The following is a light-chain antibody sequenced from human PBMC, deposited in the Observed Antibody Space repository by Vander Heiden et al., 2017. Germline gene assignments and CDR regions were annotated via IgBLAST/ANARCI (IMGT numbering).Light chain of an antibody. V-gene: IGKV3-11*01. CDR1: QSASSY. Sequence: EIVLTQSPAPQSLSPGETSTFSRRASQSASSYLSSYQQKPGQAHRLLNYDASKRATGIPARFSGSGSGTDFPLTISSLEPEDFAVYYCQQHSNWLTFGGGTKVEIK. CDR3: QQHSNWLT. CDR2: DAS. J-gene: IGKJ4*01.